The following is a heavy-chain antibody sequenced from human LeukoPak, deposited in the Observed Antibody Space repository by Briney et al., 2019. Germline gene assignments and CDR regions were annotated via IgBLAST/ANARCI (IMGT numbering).Heavy chain of an antibody. V-gene: IGHV4-30-2*01. CDR1: GGSISSGGYS. D-gene: IGHD5-12*01. CDR2: IYHTGST. J-gene: IGHJ4*01. CDR3: ARGGGYDDFDY. Sequence: PSETLSLTCGVSGGSISSGGYSWSWLRQPPGKGLEWIGYIYHTGSTYYNPSLKGRVTISADRSKNQFSLNLTSVTAADTAVYYCARGGGYDDFDYWGHGTLVTVSS.